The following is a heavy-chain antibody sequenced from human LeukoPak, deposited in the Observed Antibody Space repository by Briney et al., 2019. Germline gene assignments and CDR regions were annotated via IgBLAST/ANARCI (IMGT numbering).Heavy chain of an antibody. J-gene: IGHJ4*02. CDR1: GFTISNYW. V-gene: IGHV3-7*01. Sequence: PGGSLRLSCAVSGFTISNYWMGWVRQAPGKGLEWVANIKQDGSGEFYVDSVKGRFTISRDSAKNSLYLQMNSLRDEDTAVYYCARDLFDYWGQGTLVTVSS. CDR3: ARDLFDY. CDR2: IKQDGSGE.